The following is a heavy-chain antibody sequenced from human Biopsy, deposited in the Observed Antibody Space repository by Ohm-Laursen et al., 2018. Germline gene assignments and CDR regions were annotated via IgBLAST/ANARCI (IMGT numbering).Heavy chain of an antibody. J-gene: IGHJ5*02. Sequence: LSLTCAAPGFAFSYYGLHWVRQAPGKGLQWVAVMWSDGINKNYADSVKGRFTVSRDNSNNVLYLQMSSLRDEDSAVYYCARDDDTTGHYMILNHWGQGTLVTVSS. CDR1: GFAFSYYG. CDR3: ARDDDTTGHYMILNH. D-gene: IGHD3-9*01. V-gene: IGHV3-33*01. CDR2: MWSDGINK.